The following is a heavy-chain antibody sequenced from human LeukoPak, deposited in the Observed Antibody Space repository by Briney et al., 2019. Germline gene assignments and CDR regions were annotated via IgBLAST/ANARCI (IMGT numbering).Heavy chain of an antibody. D-gene: IGHD3-22*01. CDR1: GFTFSRYW. J-gene: IGHJ3*02. Sequence: GGSLRLSCAASGFTFSRYWMHWVRQVLGKGLVWVAVISYDGSNKYYADSVKGRFTISRDNSKNTLYLQMNSLRAEDTAVYYCARAHYYDSSGFDAFDIWGQGTMVTVSS. CDR3: ARAHYYDSSGFDAFDI. CDR2: ISYDGSNK. V-gene: IGHV3-30-3*01.